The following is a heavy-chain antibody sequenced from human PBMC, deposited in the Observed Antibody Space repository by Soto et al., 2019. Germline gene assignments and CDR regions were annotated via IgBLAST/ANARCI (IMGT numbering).Heavy chain of an antibody. Sequence: ASVKVSCKASGYTFTSYGISWVRQAPGQGLEWMGWISAYNGNTNYAQKLQGRVTMTTDTSTSTAYMELRSLRSDDTAVYYCARDGSFFPGLCRPKGWFDPWGQGPLVTVSS. D-gene: IGHD2-2*01. CDR2: ISAYNGNT. CDR3: ARDGSFFPGLCRPKGWFDP. CDR1: GYTFTSYG. J-gene: IGHJ5*02. V-gene: IGHV1-18*01.